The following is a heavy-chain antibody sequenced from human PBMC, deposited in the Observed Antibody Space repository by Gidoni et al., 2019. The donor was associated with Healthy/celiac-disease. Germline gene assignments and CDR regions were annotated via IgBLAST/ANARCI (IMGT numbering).Heavy chain of an antibody. V-gene: IGHV4-59*01. Sequence: QVQLQESGPGLVKPSETLSLTCTVSGGSISSYYWSWIRQPPGKGLEWIGYIYYSGSTNYNPSLKSRVPISVDTSKNQFSLKLSSVTAADTAVYYCARDRGGPTGAFDIWGQGTMVTVSS. CDR2: IYYSGST. D-gene: IGHD3-10*01. CDR3: ARDRGGPTGAFDI. J-gene: IGHJ3*02. CDR1: GGSISSYY.